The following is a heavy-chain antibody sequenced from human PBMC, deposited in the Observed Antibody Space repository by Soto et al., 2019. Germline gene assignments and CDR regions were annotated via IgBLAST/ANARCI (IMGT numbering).Heavy chain of an antibody. J-gene: IGHJ4*02. CDR2: IFYSGST. V-gene: IGHV4-59*01. CDR3: AIEEERVAMPSVY. D-gene: IGHD2-2*01. Sequence: QVQLQESGPGLVKPSETLSLTCTVSGGSISSYYWSWIRQPPGKGLEWIGFIFYSGSTNYNPSLKSRVTISVDPSKNQFSLKLSSVTAADTAVYYCAIEEERVAMPSVYWGQGTLVTVSS. CDR1: GGSISSYY.